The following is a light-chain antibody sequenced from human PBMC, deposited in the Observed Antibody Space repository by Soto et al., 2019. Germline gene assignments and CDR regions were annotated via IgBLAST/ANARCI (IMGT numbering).Light chain of an antibody. J-gene: IGLJ3*02. CDR3: SSYTSSSTWV. CDR1: SSDIGRYNY. Sequence: QSALTQPASVSGSPGQSITISCTGTSSDIGRYNYVSWYQQHPGKAPKLMIYEVSNRPSGVSHRFSASKSGNTASLTISGLQAEDEADYYCSSYTSSSTWVFGGGTKVTVL. CDR2: EVS. V-gene: IGLV2-14*01.